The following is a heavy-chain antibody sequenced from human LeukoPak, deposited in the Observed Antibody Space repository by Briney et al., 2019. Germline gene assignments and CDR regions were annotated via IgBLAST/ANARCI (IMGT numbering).Heavy chain of an antibody. CDR3: ASDYGGNPSYIIDY. J-gene: IGHJ4*02. CDR1: GYTFTGYY. Sequence: ASVKVSCKASGYTFTGYYMHWVRQAPGQGLEWMGWINPNSDGTNYAQKFQGRVTMTRDTSISTAYMELSRLRSDDTAVYYCASDYGGNPSYIIDYWGQGTLVTVSS. V-gene: IGHV1-2*02. CDR2: INPNSDGT. D-gene: IGHD4-23*01.